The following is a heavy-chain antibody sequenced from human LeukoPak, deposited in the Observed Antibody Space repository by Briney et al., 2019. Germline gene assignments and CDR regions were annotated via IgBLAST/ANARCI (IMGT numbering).Heavy chain of an antibody. J-gene: IGHJ6*03. V-gene: IGHV1-69*13. Sequence: ASVKVSCKASGGTFSSYAISWVRQAPGQGLEWMGGIIPIFGTANYAQKFQGRVTITADESTSTAYMELSSLRSEDTAAYYCAGTPSSGWPNYYYYYMDVWGKGTTVTVSS. CDR1: GGTFSSYA. CDR3: AGTPSSGWPNYYYYYMDV. D-gene: IGHD6-19*01. CDR2: IIPIFGTA.